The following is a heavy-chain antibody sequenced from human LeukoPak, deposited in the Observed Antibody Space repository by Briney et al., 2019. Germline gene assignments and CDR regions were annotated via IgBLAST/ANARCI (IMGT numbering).Heavy chain of an antibody. CDR3: ARCTIGGNPASAY. CDR1: GFTFSTYE. D-gene: IGHD4-23*01. Sequence: PGGSLRLSCAAYGFTFSTYETNWVRQAPGKGLEWVSSIDTDAYTYSAVSVKGRFTISRDNAKSTLYLQMNSLTVEDTALYFGARCTIGGNPASAYWGQGTLVTVSS. CDR2: IDTDAYT. V-gene: IGHV3-21*06. J-gene: IGHJ4*02.